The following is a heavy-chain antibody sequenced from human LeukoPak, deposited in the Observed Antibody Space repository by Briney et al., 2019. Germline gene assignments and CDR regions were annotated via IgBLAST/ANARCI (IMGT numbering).Heavy chain of an antibody. V-gene: IGHV1-18*01. Sequence: ASVKVSCKASGYTFTSYDINWVRQATGQGLEWMGWISAYNGNTNYAQKLQGRVTMTTDTSTSTAYMELRSLRSDDTAVYYCARSTGYSSGWPGPYWGQGTLVTVSS. D-gene: IGHD6-19*01. J-gene: IGHJ4*02. CDR1: GYTFTSYD. CDR2: ISAYNGNT. CDR3: ARSTGYSSGWPGPY.